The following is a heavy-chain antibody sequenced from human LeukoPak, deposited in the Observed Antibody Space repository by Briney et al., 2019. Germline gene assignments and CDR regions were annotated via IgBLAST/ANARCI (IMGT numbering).Heavy chain of an antibody. J-gene: IGHJ4*02. CDR2: INHSGST. D-gene: IGHD5-12*01. Sequence: SETLSLTCTVSSCSINSGYYWGWIRQPPGKGLEWIGEINHSGSTNYNPSLKSRVTISVDTSKNQFSLKLSSVTAADTAVYYCARGPSGYHNTGGQGTLVTVSS. CDR3: ARGPSGYHNT. CDR1: SCSINSGYY. V-gene: IGHV4-34*01.